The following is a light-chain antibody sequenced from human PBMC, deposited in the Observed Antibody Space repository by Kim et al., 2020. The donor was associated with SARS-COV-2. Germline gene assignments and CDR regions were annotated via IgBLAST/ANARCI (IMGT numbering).Light chain of an antibody. CDR3: QTWGTGIGV. CDR2: LNSDGSH. V-gene: IGLV4-69*01. CDR1: SGHSSYA. Sequence: QPVLTQSPSASASLGASVKLTCTLDSGHSSYAIAWHQQQPEKGPRYLMKLNSDGSHSKGDGIPDRFSGSSSGAERYLTISSLQSEDEADYYCQTWGTGIGVFGGGTQLTVL. J-gene: IGLJ3*02.